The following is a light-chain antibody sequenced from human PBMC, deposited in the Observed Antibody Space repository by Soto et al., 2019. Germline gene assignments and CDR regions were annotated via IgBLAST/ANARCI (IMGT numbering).Light chain of an antibody. CDR3: QQYNRYSRT. CDR2: AAS. CDR1: QSITSW. J-gene: IGKJ1*01. Sequence: DILMTQSPSTLSASVGDRVTITCRASQSITSWMAWYRQKPGKAPNLLIYAASSLESGVPSRFSGSGSGTEFTLTSSSLQPDDFATNYCQQYNRYSRTFGQGTKVEIK. V-gene: IGKV1-5*01.